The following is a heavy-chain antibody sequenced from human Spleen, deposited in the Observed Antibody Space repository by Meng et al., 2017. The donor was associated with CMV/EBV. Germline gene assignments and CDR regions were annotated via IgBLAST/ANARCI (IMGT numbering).Heavy chain of an antibody. D-gene: IGHD7-27*01. Sequence: QVQRVQSGAEVKKPGASVKVSCTTSGYPFSGYYIHWVRQAPGQGLEWVGRIDPHSGDPKKFQDRVTMTTDTSISTAYMELSSLTSDDTAVYYCARGTWGSRYFDLWGRGTLVTVSS. CDR3: ARGTWGSRYFDL. V-gene: IGHV1-2*06. J-gene: IGHJ2*01. CDR2: IDPHSGDP. CDR1: GYPFSGYY.